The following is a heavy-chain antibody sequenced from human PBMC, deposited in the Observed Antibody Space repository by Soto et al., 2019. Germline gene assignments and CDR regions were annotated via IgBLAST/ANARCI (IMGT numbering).Heavy chain of an antibody. J-gene: IGHJ4*02. CDR2: IYYSGSA. Sequence: QLQLQESGPGLVKPSETLSLTCTVSGGSINNSSFYWGWVRQPPGKRLEWIGSIYYSGSAYYNPSLKSRLTISVDTSRNQFSLNLSSVTAADTAVYFCARRPLVRGIIPYYFVSWGQGTLVTVSS. CDR1: GGSINNSSFY. CDR3: ARRPLVRGIIPYYFVS. D-gene: IGHD3-10*01. V-gene: IGHV4-39*01.